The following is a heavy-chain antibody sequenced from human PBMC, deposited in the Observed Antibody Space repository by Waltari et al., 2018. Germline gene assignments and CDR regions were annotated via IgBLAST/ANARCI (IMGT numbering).Heavy chain of an antibody. CDR1: GVAFSGFW. V-gene: IGHV3-7*01. CDR2: IKHDGFEK. J-gene: IGHJ3*01. D-gene: IGHD4-17*01. CDR3: AREGLVHAFDF. Sequence: EVQLVESGGDWVQPVGSLRLSCAASGVAFSGFWMSWVRQAPGKGLEWVANIKHDGFEKYSVDSVKGRFTISRDNAKNSLYLVMNSLRAEDTAVYFCAREGLVHAFDFWGQGTMVTVSS.